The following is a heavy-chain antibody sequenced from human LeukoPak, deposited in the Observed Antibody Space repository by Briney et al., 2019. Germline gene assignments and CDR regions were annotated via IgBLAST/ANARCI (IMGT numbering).Heavy chain of an antibody. CDR3: ASTRWLQFDY. D-gene: IGHD5-12*01. V-gene: IGHV4-39*01. CDR2: IYYSGST. Sequence: SETLSLTCTVSGGSISSSSYSWGWIRQPPGKGLEWIRSIYYSGSTYYNPSLKSRVTISVDTSKNQFFLKLSSVTAADTAVYYCASTRWLQFDYWGQGTLVTVSS. J-gene: IGHJ4*02. CDR1: GGSISSSSYS.